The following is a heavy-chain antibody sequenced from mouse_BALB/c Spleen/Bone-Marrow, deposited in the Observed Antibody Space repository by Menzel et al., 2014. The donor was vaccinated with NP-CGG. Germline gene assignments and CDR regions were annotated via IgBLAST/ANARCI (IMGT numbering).Heavy chain of an antibody. CDR3: ARDAGYFYGSSSDY. V-gene: IGHV7-3*02. J-gene: IGHJ2*01. CDR1: GFTFTDYY. Sequence: EVKLMESGGGLVQPGGSLRLSCATSGFTFTDYYMSWVRQPPGKALEWLGFIRNKANGYTTEYSASVKGRFTISRDNSQSILYLQMNTLRAEDSATYYCARDAGYFYGSSSDYWGQGTTLTVSS. CDR2: IRNKANGYTT. D-gene: IGHD1-1*01.